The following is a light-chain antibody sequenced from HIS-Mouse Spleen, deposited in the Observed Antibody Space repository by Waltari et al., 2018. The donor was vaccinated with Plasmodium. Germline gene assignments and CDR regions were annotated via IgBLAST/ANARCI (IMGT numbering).Light chain of an antibody. CDR3: QQYGSSPLT. V-gene: IGKV3-20*01. CDR2: GAS. J-gene: IGKJ5*01. CDR1: QSVSSSY. Sequence: EIVLTQSPGTLYLSPGERATLSCRASQSVSSSYLAWYQQKPGQAPRLLILGASSRATGIPDRFSGSGSGTDFTLTISRLEPEDFAVYYCQQYGSSPLTFGQGTRLEIK.